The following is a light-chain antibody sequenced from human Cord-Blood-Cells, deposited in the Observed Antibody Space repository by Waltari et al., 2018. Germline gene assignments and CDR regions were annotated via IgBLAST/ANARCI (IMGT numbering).Light chain of an antibody. CDR1: QSISSY. Sequence: IVTITCRASQSISSYLNWYQQKPGKAPKLLIYAASSLQSGVPSRFSGSGSGTDFTLTISSLQPEDFATYYCQQSYSTPLTFGGGTKVEIK. J-gene: IGKJ4*01. V-gene: IGKV1-39*01. CDR3: QQSYSTPLT. CDR2: AAS.